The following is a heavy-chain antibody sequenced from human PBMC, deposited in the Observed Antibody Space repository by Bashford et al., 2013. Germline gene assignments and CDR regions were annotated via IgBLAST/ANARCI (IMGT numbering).Heavy chain of an antibody. CDR3: ARKEDKYDI. V-gene: IGHV5-51*01. D-gene: IGHD2-15*01. Sequence: WVRQMPGKGLEWMGIIYPGDSDTRYSPSFQGQVTISADKSISTAYLQWSSLKASDTAVYYCARKEDKYDIWGQGTMVTVSS. CDR2: IYPGDSDT. J-gene: IGHJ3*02.